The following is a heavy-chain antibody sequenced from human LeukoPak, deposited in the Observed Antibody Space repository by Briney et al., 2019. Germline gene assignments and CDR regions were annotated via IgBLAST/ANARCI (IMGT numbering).Heavy chain of an antibody. CDR1: GFTFSTYA. CDR3: ASPDQYTRYIKY. CDR2: ISYDGNNI. Sequence: GRSLRLSCAASGFTFSTYAMHWVRQAPGKGLEWVAVISYDGNNIYYANSVKGRFTISRDNSKNMLYVQMDSLRAEDTAVYYCASPDQYTRYIKYWGPGTLVTVSS. V-gene: IGHV3-30-3*01. J-gene: IGHJ4*02. D-gene: IGHD2-2*01.